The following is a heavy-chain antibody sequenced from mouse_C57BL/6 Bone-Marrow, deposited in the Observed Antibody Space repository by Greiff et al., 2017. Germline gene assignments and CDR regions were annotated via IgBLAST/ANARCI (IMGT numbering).Heavy chain of an antibody. Sequence: EVQLQESGGDLVKPGGSLKLSCAASGFTFSSYGMSWVRQTPDKRLEWVATISSGGSYTYYPDSVKGRFTISRDNAKNTLYLQMSSLKSEDTAMYYCARRGVAPFDYWGQGATRTVSS. D-gene: IGHD1-1*02. CDR2: ISSGGSYT. J-gene: IGHJ2*01. V-gene: IGHV5-6*01. CDR1: GFTFSSYG. CDR3: ARRGVAPFDY.